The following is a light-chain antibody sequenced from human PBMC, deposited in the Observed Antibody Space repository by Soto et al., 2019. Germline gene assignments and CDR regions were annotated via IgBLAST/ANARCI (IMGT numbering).Light chain of an antibody. V-gene: IGLV1-40*01. CDR1: SSNIGAGYD. CDR3: SSFATSGTTVI. CDR2: GNS. J-gene: IGLJ2*01. Sequence: QSVLTQPPSVSGAPGQRVTISCTGSSSNIGAGYDVHWYQQLPGTAPKLLIYGNSNRPSGVPDRFSGSKSGNTASLTISGLQAEDESDYYCSSFATSGTTVIFGGGTKLTVL.